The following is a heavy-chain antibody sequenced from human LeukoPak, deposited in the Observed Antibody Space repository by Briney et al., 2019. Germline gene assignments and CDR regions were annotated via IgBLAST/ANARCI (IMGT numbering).Heavy chain of an antibody. Sequence: ASVKVSCKASGYTFNGYYMFWVRQAPGQGLEWMGWINPNSGGTNYAQEFQGRVTVTRDTSISATYMELSRLTSDDTAVYYCARDPPAAGSTEFDFWGQGTLVTVSS. J-gene: IGHJ4*02. V-gene: IGHV1-2*02. D-gene: IGHD6-13*01. CDR2: INPNSGGT. CDR3: ARDPPAAGSTEFDF. CDR1: GYTFNGYY.